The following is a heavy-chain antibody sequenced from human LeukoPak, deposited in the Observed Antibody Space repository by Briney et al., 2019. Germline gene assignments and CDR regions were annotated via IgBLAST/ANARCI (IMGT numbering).Heavy chain of an antibody. CDR1: GGSFSGYY. V-gene: IGHV4-34*01. D-gene: IGHD6-19*01. J-gene: IGHJ4*02. Sequence: PSETLSLTCAVYGGSFSGYYWSWIRQPPGKGLEWIGEINHSGSTNYNPSLKSRVTISVGTSKNQFSLKLSSVTAADTAVYYCARRRLGIAVDWGQGTLVTVSS. CDR3: ARRRLGIAVD. CDR2: INHSGST.